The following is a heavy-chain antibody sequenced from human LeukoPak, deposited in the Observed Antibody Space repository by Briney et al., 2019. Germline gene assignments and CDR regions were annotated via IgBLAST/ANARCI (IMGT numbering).Heavy chain of an antibody. J-gene: IGHJ4*02. CDR1: GGSISSSSYY. D-gene: IGHD5/OR15-5a*01. V-gene: IGHV4-39*07. Sequence: SETLSLTCTVSGGSISSSSYYWGWIRQPPGKGLEWIGEINHSGSTNYNPSLKSRVTISVDTSKNQFSLKLSSVTAADTAVYYCARTGGPTLRPFDYWGQGTLVTVSS. CDR3: ARTGGPTLRPFDY. CDR2: INHSGST.